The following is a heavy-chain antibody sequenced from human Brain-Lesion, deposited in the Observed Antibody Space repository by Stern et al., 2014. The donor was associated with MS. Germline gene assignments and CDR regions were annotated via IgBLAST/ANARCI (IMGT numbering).Heavy chain of an antibody. D-gene: IGHD2/OR15-2a*01. Sequence: VQLVESGGGVVQPGRPLRLSCVASGFTFGSCAMHWVRQAPGKGLEWVACVSYDGRNKYYLDSAKGRFTISREHSTNTLYIQVSSLRPEDTAVYYCAKDRQYLTYFFDHWGQGSLVTVSS. CDR1: GFTFGSCA. V-gene: IGHV3-30*18. CDR2: VSYDGRNK. J-gene: IGHJ5*02. CDR3: AKDRQYLTYFFDH.